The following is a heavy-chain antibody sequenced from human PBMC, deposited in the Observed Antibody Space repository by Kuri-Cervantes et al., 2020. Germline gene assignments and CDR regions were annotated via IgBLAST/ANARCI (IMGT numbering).Heavy chain of an antibody. CDR2: IYYSGST. Sequence: GSLRLSCTVSGGSISSYYWSWIRQPPGKGLEWIGYIYYSGSTNYNPSLKSRVTISVDKSKNQFSLKLSSVTAADTALYYCAREGLSGYALDSWGQGTLVTVSS. J-gene: IGHJ4*02. V-gene: IGHV4-59*12. CDR1: GGSISSYY. CDR3: AREGLSGYALDS. D-gene: IGHD5-12*01.